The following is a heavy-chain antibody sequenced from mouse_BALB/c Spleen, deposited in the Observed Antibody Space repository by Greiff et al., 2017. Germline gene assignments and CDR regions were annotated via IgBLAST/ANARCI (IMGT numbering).Heavy chain of an antibody. CDR2: ISSGGSYT. CDR1: GFTFSSYG. V-gene: IGHV5-6*02. D-gene: IGHD1-1*01. J-gene: IGHJ3*01. CDR3: ARQDYGSPGFAY. Sequence: EVMLVESGGDLVKPGGSLKLSCAASGFTFSSYGMSWVRQTPDKRLEWVATISSGGSYTYYPDSVKGRFTISRDNAKNTLYLQMSSLKSEETAMYYCARQDYGSPGFAYWGQGTLVTVSA.